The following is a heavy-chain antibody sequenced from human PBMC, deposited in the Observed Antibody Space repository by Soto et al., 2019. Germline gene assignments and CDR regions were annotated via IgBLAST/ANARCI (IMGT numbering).Heavy chain of an antibody. CDR3: ARDGSGT. V-gene: IGHV3-66*01. CDR2: IYTGGGT. Sequence: EVQLVESGGGLVQPGGSLRLSCAASGLTVSTNPMSWVRQAPGKGLEWVSVIYTGGGTHYADSVKGRFTIARDNSKNTVNLQMNSLRPEVTSVYYCARDGSGTWGQGTLVRVSS. CDR1: GLTVSTNP. J-gene: IGHJ5*02.